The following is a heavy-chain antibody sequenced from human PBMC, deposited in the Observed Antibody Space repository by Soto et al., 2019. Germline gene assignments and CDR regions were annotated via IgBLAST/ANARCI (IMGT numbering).Heavy chain of an antibody. CDR1: GGTFSSYA. J-gene: IGHJ4*02. D-gene: IGHD3-22*01. CDR2: IIPIFGTA. V-gene: IGHV1-69*01. Sequence: QVQLVQSGAEVKKPGSSVKVSCKASGGTFSSYAISWVRQAPGQGLEWMGGIIPIFGTANYAQKFQGRVTITADESTSTAYMELSSLRSEDTAVYYCARDLIRLSPYYYDSSGPLGYWGQGTLVTVSS. CDR3: ARDLIRLSPYYYDSSGPLGY.